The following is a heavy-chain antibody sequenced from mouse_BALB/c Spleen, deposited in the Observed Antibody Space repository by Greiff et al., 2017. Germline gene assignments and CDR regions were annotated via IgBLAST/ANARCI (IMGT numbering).Heavy chain of an antibody. V-gene: IGHV5-17*02. CDR3: ARGYGSYWYFDV. CDR2: ISSGSSTI. J-gene: IGHJ1*01. Sequence: EVKLVESGGGLVQPGGSRKLSCAASGFTFSSFGMHWVRQAPEKGLEWVAYISSGSSTIYYADTVKGRFTISRDNPKNTLFLQMTSLRSEDTAMYYCARGYGSYWYFDVWGAGTTVTVSS. CDR1: GFTFSSFG. D-gene: IGHD1-1*01.